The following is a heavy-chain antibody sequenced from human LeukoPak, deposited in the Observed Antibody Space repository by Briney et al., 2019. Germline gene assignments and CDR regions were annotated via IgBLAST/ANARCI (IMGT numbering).Heavy chain of an antibody. CDR1: GFTFDDYT. CDR2: ISWDGSST. D-gene: IGHD1-1*01. Sequence: GGSLRLSCAAFGFTFDDYTMHWVRQVPGKGLEWVSFISWDGSSTYYVDSVKGRFIISRDNRKNSLYLQMNSLRTEDTALYYCVKDRSTSGVSEFDCWGQGTLVTVSS. J-gene: IGHJ4*02. CDR3: VKDRSTSGVSEFDC. V-gene: IGHV3-43*01.